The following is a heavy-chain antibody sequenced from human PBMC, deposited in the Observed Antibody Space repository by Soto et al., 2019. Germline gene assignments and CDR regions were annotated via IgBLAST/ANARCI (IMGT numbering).Heavy chain of an antibody. CDR1: GFTFSSYA. CDR2: ISGSGGST. CDR3: ANLPPYSSPDRYYYYYGMDV. Sequence: HPGGSLRLSCAASGFTFSSYAMSWVRQAPGKGLEWVSAISGSGGSTYYADSVKGRFTISRDNSKNTLYLQMNSLRVEDTAVYYCANLPPYSSPDRYYYYYGMDVWGQGTTVTVSS. V-gene: IGHV3-23*01. D-gene: IGHD2-15*01. J-gene: IGHJ6*02.